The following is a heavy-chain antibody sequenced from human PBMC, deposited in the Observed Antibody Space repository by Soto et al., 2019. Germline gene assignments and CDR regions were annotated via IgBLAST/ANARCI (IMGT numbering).Heavy chain of an antibody. D-gene: IGHD6-19*01. CDR2: MNPNSGNT. CDR3: ARGRYSSGWYGNNAFDI. Sequence: ASVKVSCKASGYTFTSYDSNWVRHATGQGLEWMGWMNPNSGNTGYAQKFQGRVTMTRNTSISTAYMELSSLRSEDTAVYYCARGRYSSGWYGNNAFDIWGHGTMVTVS. J-gene: IGHJ3*02. CDR1: GYTFTSYD. V-gene: IGHV1-8*01.